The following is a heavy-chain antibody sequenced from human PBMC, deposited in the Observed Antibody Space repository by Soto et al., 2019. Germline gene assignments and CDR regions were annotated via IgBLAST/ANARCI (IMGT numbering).Heavy chain of an antibody. CDR2: IGTAGDT. V-gene: IGHV3-13*01. J-gene: IGHJ4*02. D-gene: IGHD6-13*01. Sequence: GGSLRLSCAASGFTFSSYDMHWVRQATGKGLEWVSAIGTAGDTYYPGSVKGRFTISRENAKNSLYLQMNSLRAEDTAVYYCARDRSSSSQFDYWGQGTLVTVSS. CDR3: ARDRSSSSQFDY. CDR1: GFTFSSYD.